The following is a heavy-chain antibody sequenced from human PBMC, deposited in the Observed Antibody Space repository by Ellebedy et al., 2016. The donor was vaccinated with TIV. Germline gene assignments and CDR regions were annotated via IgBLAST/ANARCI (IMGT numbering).Heavy chain of an antibody. V-gene: IGHV5-51*01. J-gene: IGHJ4*02. D-gene: IGHD4-23*01. CDR2: IYPGDSDT. Sequence: ASVKVSCKGSGYSFPSYWIGWVRQLPGKGLEWMGIIYPGDSDTRYSPSFQGQVTISADKSISTAYLQWSSLKASDTAMYYCARRVYGGDFHYWGQGTLVTVSS. CDR1: GYSFPSYW. CDR3: ARRVYGGDFHY.